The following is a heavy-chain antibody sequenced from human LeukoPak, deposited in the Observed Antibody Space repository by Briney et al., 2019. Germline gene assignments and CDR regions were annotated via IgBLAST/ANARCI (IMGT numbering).Heavy chain of an antibody. Sequence: GGSLRLSCAASGFTVSGNYMSWVRQAPGKGLEWVSVIYSDGSSYYADSVKGRFTISRDNSKNTLYLQMNSLRAEDTAVYYCARDRTYSSSSWSYYYGMDVWGQGTTVTVSS. V-gene: IGHV3-53*01. J-gene: IGHJ6*02. CDR3: ARDRTYSSSSWSYYYGMDV. CDR2: IYSDGSS. CDR1: GFTVSGNY. D-gene: IGHD6-6*01.